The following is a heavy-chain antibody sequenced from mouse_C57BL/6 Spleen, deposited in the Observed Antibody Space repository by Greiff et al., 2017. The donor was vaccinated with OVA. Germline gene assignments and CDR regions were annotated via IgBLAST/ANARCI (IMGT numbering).Heavy chain of an antibody. Sequence: SGAELARPGASVKLSCKASGYTFTSYGISWVKQRTGQGLEWIGEIYPRSGNTYYNEKFKGKATLTADKSSSTAYMELRSLTSEDSAVYFCARSKGRLDYFDYWGQGTTLTVSS. CDR1: GYTFTSYG. CDR2: IYPRSGNT. CDR3: ARSKGRLDYFDY. J-gene: IGHJ2*01. V-gene: IGHV1-81*01.